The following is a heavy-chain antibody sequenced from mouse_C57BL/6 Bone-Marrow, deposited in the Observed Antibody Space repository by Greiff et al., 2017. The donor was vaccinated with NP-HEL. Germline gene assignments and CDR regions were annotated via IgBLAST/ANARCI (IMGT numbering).Heavy chain of an antibody. Sequence: EVQLQQSGPELVKPGASVKIPCKASGYTFTDYSMDWVKQSHGKSLEWIGDINPNNGGTIYNQKLKGKATLTVDKSYSTAYMELRSLTSEDTAVYYCARRRDYMSSVDCYFDYWGQGTTLTVSS. CDR2: INPNNGGT. J-gene: IGHJ2*01. V-gene: IGHV1-18*01. CDR1: GYTFTDYS. D-gene: IGHD1-3*01. CDR3: ARRRDYMSSVDCYFDY.